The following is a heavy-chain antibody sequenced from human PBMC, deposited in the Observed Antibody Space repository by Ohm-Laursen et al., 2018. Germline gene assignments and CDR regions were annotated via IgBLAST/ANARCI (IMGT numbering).Heavy chain of an antibody. D-gene: IGHD6-19*01. Sequence: SLRLSCSASGFTFSDYYMSWIRQAPGKGLEWVSYISSSGSTIYYADSVKGRFTISRDNAKNSLYLQMNSLRAEDTAVYYCARAKVVGTFVAFDIWGQGTMVTVSS. CDR1: GFTFSDYY. CDR2: ISSSGSTI. J-gene: IGHJ3*02. V-gene: IGHV3-11*01. CDR3: ARAKVVGTFVAFDI.